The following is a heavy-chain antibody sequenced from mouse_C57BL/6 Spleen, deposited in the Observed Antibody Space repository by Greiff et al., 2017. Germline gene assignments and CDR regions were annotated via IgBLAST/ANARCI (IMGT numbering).Heavy chain of an antibody. CDR1: GYTFTEYT. CDR3: ARHEEWPYYGSSEAMDY. J-gene: IGHJ4*01. D-gene: IGHD1-1*01. CDR2: FYPGSGSI. V-gene: IGHV1-62-2*01. Sequence: VQLKESGAELVKPGASVKLSCKASGYTFTEYTIHWVKQRSGQGLEWIGWFYPGSGSIKYNEKFKDKATLTADKSSSTVYMELSRLTSEDSAVYFCARHEEWPYYGSSEAMDYWGQGTSVTVSS.